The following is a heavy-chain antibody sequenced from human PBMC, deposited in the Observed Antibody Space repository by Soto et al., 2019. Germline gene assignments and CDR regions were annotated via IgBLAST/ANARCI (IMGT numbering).Heavy chain of an antibody. CDR3: ARQNYYYGMDV. CDR2: IYHSGST. J-gene: IGHJ6*02. CDR1: GGSISSSNW. V-gene: IGHV4-4*02. Sequence: QVQLQESGPGLVKPSGTLSLTCAVSGGSISSSNWWSWVRQPPGKGLEWIGEIYHSGSTNYNPSLKSXXTXSXXKYKNQFALKLSSVTAADTAVYYCARQNYYYGMDVWGQGTAVTVSS.